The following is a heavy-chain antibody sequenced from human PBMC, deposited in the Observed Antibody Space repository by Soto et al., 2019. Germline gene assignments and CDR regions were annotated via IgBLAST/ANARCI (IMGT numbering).Heavy chain of an antibody. Sequence: QVQLVESGGGVVQPGRSLRLSCAASGFTFSSYAMHWVRQAPGKGLEWVAVISYDGSNKYYADSVKGRFTISRDNSKNTLYLQMNSLRAEDTAVYYCARDKAGLDYWCQGTLVTVSS. CDR1: GFTFSSYA. CDR2: ISYDGSNK. CDR3: ARDKAGLDY. V-gene: IGHV3-30-3*01. J-gene: IGHJ4*02.